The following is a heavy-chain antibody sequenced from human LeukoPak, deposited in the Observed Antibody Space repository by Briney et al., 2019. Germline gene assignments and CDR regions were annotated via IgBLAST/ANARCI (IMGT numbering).Heavy chain of an antibody. Sequence: PSETLSLTCSVSDGSTTGYYWSWIRQPPGKGLEWIAYVYYTGRTLYNPSLESRVTISVDTSKTQFSLTVTSVTAADTAVYYCARHMSASYDAFDLWGRGTTVTVSS. J-gene: IGHJ3*01. CDR3: ARHMSASYDAFDL. CDR1: DGSTTGYY. V-gene: IGHV4-59*08. CDR2: VYYTGRT. D-gene: IGHD3-10*01.